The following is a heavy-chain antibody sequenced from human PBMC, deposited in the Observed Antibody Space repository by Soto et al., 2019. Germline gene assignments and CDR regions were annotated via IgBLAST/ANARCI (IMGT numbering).Heavy chain of an antibody. Sequence: QVQVVQSAAEVKQPGSSVKVSCKVSGDSFRSYAISWVRQAPGQGLEWMGGIIPIWTTAKYAQKFQDRVTITAEESTRTAYMEMYSRTSEDTAVYYCARKAGGGKYYILDFWGQGTVVSVSS. CDR3: ARKAGGGKYYILDF. CDR2: IIPIWTTA. D-gene: IGHD2-15*01. J-gene: IGHJ4*02. CDR1: GDSFRSYA. V-gene: IGHV1-69*01.